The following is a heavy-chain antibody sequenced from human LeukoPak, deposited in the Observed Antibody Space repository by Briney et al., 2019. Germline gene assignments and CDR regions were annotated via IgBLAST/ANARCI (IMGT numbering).Heavy chain of an antibody. CDR3: ARGTYTIFGVVIKTSDAFDI. D-gene: IGHD3-3*01. CDR2: MNPNSGNT. Sequence: GASVKVSCKASGYTFTSYDINWVRQATGQGLEWMGWMNPNSGNTGYAQKFQGRVTITRNTSISTAYMELSSLRPEDTAVYYCARGTYTIFGVVIKTSDAFDIWGQGTMVTVSS. V-gene: IGHV1-8*03. J-gene: IGHJ3*02. CDR1: GYTFTSYD.